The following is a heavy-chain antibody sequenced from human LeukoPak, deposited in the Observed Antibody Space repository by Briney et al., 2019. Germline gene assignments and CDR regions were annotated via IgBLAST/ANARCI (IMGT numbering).Heavy chain of an antibody. CDR1: GFTFSNYG. CDR2: ISSNGGST. J-gene: IGHJ4*02. V-gene: IGHV3-64*01. Sequence: PGGSLRLSCGASGFTFSNYGMYWVRQAPGKGLEYVSAISSNGGSTYYANSVKGRFTISRDNSKNTLYLQMGNLRAEDMAVYYFARAGGTYYDYGRQGTLVTVSS. CDR3: ARAGGTYYDY.